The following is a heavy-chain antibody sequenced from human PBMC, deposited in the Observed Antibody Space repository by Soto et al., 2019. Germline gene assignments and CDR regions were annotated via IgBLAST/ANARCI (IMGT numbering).Heavy chain of an antibody. CDR2: ISSSSSYI. Sequence: EVQLVESGGGLVKPGGSLRLSCAASGFTFSSYSMNWVRQAPGKGLEWVSSISSSSSYIYYADSVKGRFTISRDNAKKSLYLQMNSLRAEDTAVYYCARSGSTVTSDVDYWGQGTLVTVSS. CDR1: GFTFSSYS. D-gene: IGHD4-17*01. J-gene: IGHJ4*02. CDR3: ARSGSTVTSDVDY. V-gene: IGHV3-21*01.